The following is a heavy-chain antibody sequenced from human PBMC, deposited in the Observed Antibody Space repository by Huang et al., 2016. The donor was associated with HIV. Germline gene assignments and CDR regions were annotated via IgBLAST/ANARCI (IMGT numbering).Heavy chain of an antibody. Sequence: QVQLVESGGGVVQPGGSLRLSCAASGFTFSSRCVHWVQEALWKGLEWVRCIRFDGSNKCYADSVKGRFTISIDNSKNTLFLQMNSLRAEDTAVYYCAKDFAVGDYHSSVHAFDIWGQGTMVTVSS. V-gene: IGHV3-30*02. D-gene: IGHD3-22*01. CDR2: IRFDGSNK. CDR1: GFTFSSRC. CDR3: AKDFAVGDYHSSVHAFDI. J-gene: IGHJ3*02.